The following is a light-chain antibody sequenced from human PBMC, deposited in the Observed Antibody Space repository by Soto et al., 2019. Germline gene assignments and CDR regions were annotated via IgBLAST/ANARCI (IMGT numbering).Light chain of an antibody. CDR2: RNN. CDR3: AAWDDSLSGVV. Sequence: QSVLTPPPSASGTPGQRVTISCSGSSSNIGSNYVYWYQQLPGTAPKPLIYRNNQRPSGVPDRFSGSKSGTSASLAISGLRSEDEANYYCAAWDDSLSGVVFGGGTKVTVL. J-gene: IGLJ3*02. CDR1: SSNIGSNY. V-gene: IGLV1-47*01.